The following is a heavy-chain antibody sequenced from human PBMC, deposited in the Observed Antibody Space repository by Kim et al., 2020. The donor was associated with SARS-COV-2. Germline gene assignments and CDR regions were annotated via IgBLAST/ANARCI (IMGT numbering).Heavy chain of an antibody. V-gene: IGHV1-69*13. CDR2: IIPIFGTA. CDR3: ARGYVDIVATIGGLYYYGMDV. Sequence: SVKVSCKASGGTFSSYAISWVRQAPGQGLEWMGGIIPIFGTANYAQKFQGRVTITADESTSTAYMELSSLRSEDTAVYYCARGYVDIVATIGGLYYYGMDVWGQGTTVTVSS. J-gene: IGHJ6*02. D-gene: IGHD5-12*01. CDR1: GGTFSSYA.